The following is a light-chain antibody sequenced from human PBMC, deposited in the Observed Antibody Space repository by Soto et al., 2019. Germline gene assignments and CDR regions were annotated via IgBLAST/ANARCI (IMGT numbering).Light chain of an antibody. V-gene: IGLV7-46*01. CDR3: LLFYTDIRV. Sequence: QAVVTQEPSLTVSLGGTVTLTCGSSTGAVTSGHYPYWFQQKPGQAPRTLIYDTTNKHSWTPARFSGSLLGGKAALTLSGAQPEDEADYYCLLFYTDIRVFGGGTKLTVL. J-gene: IGLJ2*01. CDR2: DTT. CDR1: TGAVTSGHY.